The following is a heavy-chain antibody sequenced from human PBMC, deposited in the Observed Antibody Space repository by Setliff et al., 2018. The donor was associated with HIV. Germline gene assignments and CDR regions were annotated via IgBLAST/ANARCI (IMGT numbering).Heavy chain of an antibody. D-gene: IGHD1-26*01. V-gene: IGHV3-74*01. Sequence: SLRLSCAASGFTFSTYWMHWVRQAPGKGLVWVSRINSEGSSTRYADSVKGRFTISRDNAKNTLYLEMNSLRAEDTAVYYCARESGSYLSFFDYWGQGTLVTVSS. CDR2: INSEGSST. J-gene: IGHJ4*02. CDR1: GFTFSTYW. CDR3: ARESGSYLSFFDY.